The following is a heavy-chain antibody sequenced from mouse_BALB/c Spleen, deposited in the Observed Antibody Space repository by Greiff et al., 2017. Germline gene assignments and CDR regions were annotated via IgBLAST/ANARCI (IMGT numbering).Heavy chain of an antibody. V-gene: IGHV1-87*01. Sequence: VKLMESGAELARPGASVKLSCKASGYTFTSYWMQWVKQRPGQGLEWIGAIYPGDGDTRYTQKFKGKATLTADKSSSTAYMQLSSLASEDSAVYYCARYDYDYDGFAYWGQGTLVTVSA. D-gene: IGHD2-4*01. J-gene: IGHJ3*01. CDR1: GYTFTSYW. CDR2: IYPGDGDT. CDR3: ARYDYDYDGFAY.